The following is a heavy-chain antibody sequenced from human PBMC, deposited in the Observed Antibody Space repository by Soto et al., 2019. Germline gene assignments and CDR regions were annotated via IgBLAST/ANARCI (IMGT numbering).Heavy chain of an antibody. V-gene: IGHV4-59*12. CDR3: ARDQGQYYYDSSGYYNLPDAFDI. Sequence: PSETLSLTCSVSGVSISLYYWSWIRQPPGKGLEWIGYIYHSGSTYYNPSLKSRVTISVDRSKNQFSLKLSSVTAADTAVYYCARDQGQYYYDSSGYYNLPDAFDIWGQGTMVTVSS. D-gene: IGHD3-22*01. CDR1: GVSISLYY. J-gene: IGHJ3*02. CDR2: IYHSGST.